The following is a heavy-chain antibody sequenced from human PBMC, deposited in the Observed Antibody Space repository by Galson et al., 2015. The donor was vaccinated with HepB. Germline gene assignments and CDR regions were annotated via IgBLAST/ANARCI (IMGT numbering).Heavy chain of an antibody. CDR1: GFTLNTYG. V-gene: IGHV3-33*08. Sequence: SLRLSCAASGFTLNTYGMHWVRQAPGKGLEWVAVIWHDGSNKYYADSVKGRFTISRDYSENTLYLQMDSLRGEDTAVYYCVRGLRSSSWYGGGDYWGQGTLVIVSS. J-gene: IGHJ4*02. D-gene: IGHD6-13*01. CDR3: VRGLRSSSWYGGGDY. CDR2: IWHDGSNK.